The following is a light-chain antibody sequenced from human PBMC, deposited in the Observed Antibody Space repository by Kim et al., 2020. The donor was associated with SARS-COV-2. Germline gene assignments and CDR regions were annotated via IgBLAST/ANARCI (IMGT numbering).Light chain of an antibody. CDR1: SSDVGGYNY. CDR3: CSYAGSYVV. V-gene: IGLV2-11*01. J-gene: IGLJ2*01. Sequence: PGQSVTLSCPVTSSDVGGYNYVSWYQQHPGKAPKLMIYDVSKRPSGVPDRFSGSKSGNTASLTISGLQAEDEADYYCCSYAGSYVVFGGGTQLTVL. CDR2: DVS.